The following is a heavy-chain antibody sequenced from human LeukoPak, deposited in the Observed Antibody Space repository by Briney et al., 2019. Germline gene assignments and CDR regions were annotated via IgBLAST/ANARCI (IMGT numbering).Heavy chain of an antibody. J-gene: IGHJ4*02. CDR3: ARHRGASFDN. V-gene: IGHV4-59*08. D-gene: IGHD3-10*01. CDR1: GGSISGYY. Sequence: SETLSLTCTVSGGSISGYYYYWIRQPPGKGLEWIGYIYYIGSTHFNPSLETRLTISLDASKNQFSLRLTSVTAADTAVYYCARHRGASFDNWGQGTLVTVSS. CDR2: IYYIGST.